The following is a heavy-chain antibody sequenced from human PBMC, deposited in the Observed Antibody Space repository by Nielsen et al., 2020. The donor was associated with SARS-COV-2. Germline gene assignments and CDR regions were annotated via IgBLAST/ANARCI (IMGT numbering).Heavy chain of an antibody. J-gene: IGHJ6*02. Sequence: ASVKVSCKASGYTFTSYAMHWVRQAPGQRLEWMGWINAGNGNTKYSQKFQGRVTITRDTSASTAYMELSSLRSEDTAVYYCARFIVVVVAHYGMDVWGQGTTVTVSS. V-gene: IGHV1-3*01. D-gene: IGHD2-15*01. CDR1: GYTFTSYA. CDR2: INAGNGNT. CDR3: ARFIVVVVAHYGMDV.